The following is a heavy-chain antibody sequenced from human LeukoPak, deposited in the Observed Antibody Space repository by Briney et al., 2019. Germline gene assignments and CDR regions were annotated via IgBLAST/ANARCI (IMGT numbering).Heavy chain of an antibody. V-gene: IGHV1-3*01. Sequence: GASVKVSCKASGYTLTSFAMHWVRQAPGQRLEWMGRLNAANGNSQYSQKFQDRVTITSDSSANTAYMEFSSLRSEDSAVYYCARDGKHIAVPGVRYPMDVWGQGTTVTVSS. J-gene: IGHJ6*02. CDR3: ARDGKHIAVPGVRYPMDV. CDR1: GYTLTSFA. D-gene: IGHD6-19*01. CDR2: LNAANGNS.